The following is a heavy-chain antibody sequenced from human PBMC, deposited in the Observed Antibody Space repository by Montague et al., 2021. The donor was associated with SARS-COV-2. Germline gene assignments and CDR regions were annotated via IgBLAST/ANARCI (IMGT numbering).Heavy chain of an antibody. D-gene: IGHD6-19*01. CDR3: VRQPGQWLPREWFWFDS. CDR1: GGSISSTSYY. CDR2: IYYSGST. Sequence: SETLSLTCTVSGGSISSTSYYWGWIRQPPGKGLEWIGSIYYSGSTNYNPSLKSRVTISVDTSKNQFSLKLSSVTAADTAVYYCVRQPGQWLPREWFWFDSWGQGTLVTVSS. V-gene: IGHV4-39*01. J-gene: IGHJ5*01.